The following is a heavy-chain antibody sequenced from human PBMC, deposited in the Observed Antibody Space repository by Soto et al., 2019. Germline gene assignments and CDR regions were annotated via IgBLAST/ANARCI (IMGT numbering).Heavy chain of an antibody. CDR1: GGSISSGGYY. V-gene: IGHV4-31*03. J-gene: IGHJ4*02. Sequence: PSETLSLTCTVSGGSISSGGYYWSWIRQHPGKGLEWIGYIYYSGSTYYNPSLKSRVTISVDTSKNQFSLKLSSVTAADTAVYYCASYNYYDSSGYSNAQFDYWGQGTLVTVSS. CDR3: ASYNYYDSSGYSNAQFDY. D-gene: IGHD3-22*01. CDR2: IYYSGST.